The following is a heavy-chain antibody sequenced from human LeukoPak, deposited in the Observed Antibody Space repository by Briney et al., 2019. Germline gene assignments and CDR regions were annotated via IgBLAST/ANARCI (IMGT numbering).Heavy chain of an antibody. D-gene: IGHD5-12*01. CDR2: ICSSRGST. CDR1: GVTFCIYA. CDR3: AKDSDYDYSGYDSDYYGMDV. Sequence: GGSLRLSCAASGVTFCIYAMSWVRQAPGKGLGWVSAICSSRGSTYYADSVKSPDTISRDTSKNTLYLQMNSLRDENTAVYYCAKDSDYDYSGYDSDYYGMDVWGQGTTVTVSS. J-gene: IGHJ6*02. V-gene: IGHV3-23*01.